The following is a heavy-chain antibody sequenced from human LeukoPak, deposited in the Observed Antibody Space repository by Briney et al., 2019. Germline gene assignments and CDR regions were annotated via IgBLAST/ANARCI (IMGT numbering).Heavy chain of an antibody. Sequence: SVKVSCKASGYTFTSYDINWVRQATGQGLEWMGGIIPIFGTANYAQKFQGRVTITADESTSTAYMELSSLRSEDTAVYYCARGLREDWGSMDVWGKGTTVTVSS. CDR2: IIPIFGTA. D-gene: IGHD7-27*01. V-gene: IGHV1-69*13. J-gene: IGHJ6*03. CDR3: ARGLREDWGSMDV. CDR1: GYTFTSYD.